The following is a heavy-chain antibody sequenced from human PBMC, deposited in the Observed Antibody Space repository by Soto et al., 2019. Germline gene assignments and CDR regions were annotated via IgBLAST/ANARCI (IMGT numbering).Heavy chain of an antibody. CDR2: INAHSGGT. D-gene: IGHD6-6*01. CDR1: GFSFTGYY. Sequence: GASVNVSCKSSGFSFTGYYIHWRRQAPGQGLEWMGWINAHSGGTEYAQKFQGRVTLTRDTSIATAYLTLTSLTSDDTALYYCAKDLTRQLAYWLDPWGQGTQVTVSS. J-gene: IGHJ5*02. CDR3: AKDLTRQLAYWLDP. V-gene: IGHV1-2*02.